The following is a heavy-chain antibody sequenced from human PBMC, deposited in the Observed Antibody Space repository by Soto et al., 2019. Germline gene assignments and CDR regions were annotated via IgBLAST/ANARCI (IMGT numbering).Heavy chain of an antibody. D-gene: IGHD6-13*01. CDR3: ARDLNVKPPAAGAFDI. V-gene: IGHV6-1*01. Sequence: KQSQTLSLTCAISGDSVSSNSAAWNWIRQSPSRGLEWLGRTYYRSKWYNDYAVSVKSRITINPDTSKNQFSLQLNSVTPEDTAVYYCARDLNVKPPAAGAFDIWGQGTMVTVSS. J-gene: IGHJ3*02. CDR2: TYYRSKWYN. CDR1: GDSVSSNSAA.